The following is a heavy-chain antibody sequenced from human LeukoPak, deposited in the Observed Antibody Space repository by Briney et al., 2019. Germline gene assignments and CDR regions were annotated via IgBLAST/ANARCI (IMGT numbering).Heavy chain of an antibody. V-gene: IGHV3-21*01. Sequence: PGGSLRLSCAASGFTVSSNYMTWVRQAPGKGLEWVSSISSSSSYIYYADSVKGRFTISRDNAKNSLYLQMNSLRAEDTAVYYCAREDYYDSSGYSHRFDYWGQGTLVTVSS. CDR1: GFTVSSNY. D-gene: IGHD3-22*01. CDR2: ISSSSSYI. CDR3: AREDYYDSSGYSHRFDY. J-gene: IGHJ4*02.